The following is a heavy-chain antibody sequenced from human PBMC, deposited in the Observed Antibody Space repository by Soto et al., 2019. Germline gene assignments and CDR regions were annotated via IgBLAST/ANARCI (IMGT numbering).Heavy chain of an antibody. V-gene: IGHV4-59*08. J-gene: IGHJ5*02. Sequence: SETLSLTCTVSGGSISSYYWSWIRQPPGKGLEWIGYIYYSGSTNYNPSLKSRVTISVDTSKNQFSLKLTSVTAADAALYYCARDFFDSSDYTTNWFDPWGQGILVTVSS. CDR2: IYYSGST. CDR3: ARDFFDSSDYTTNWFDP. CDR1: GGSISSYY. D-gene: IGHD3-22*01.